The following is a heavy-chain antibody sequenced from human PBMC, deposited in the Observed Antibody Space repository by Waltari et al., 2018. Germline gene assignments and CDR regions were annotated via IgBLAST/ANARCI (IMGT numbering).Heavy chain of an antibody. CDR3: AREVRRDGFNYLDY. J-gene: IGHJ4*02. Sequence: QEQLQESGPGLVKPSETRSLTCSVSGGSISNYYWSWIRQPAGKGLEWIGRIYTSVSANYSPSLKSRVTMSVDTSKNQFSLKLNSVTAADTAVYYCAREVRRDGFNYLDYWGQGTLVTVSS. CDR2: IYTSVSA. V-gene: IGHV4-4*07. D-gene: IGHD5-12*01. CDR1: GGSISNYY.